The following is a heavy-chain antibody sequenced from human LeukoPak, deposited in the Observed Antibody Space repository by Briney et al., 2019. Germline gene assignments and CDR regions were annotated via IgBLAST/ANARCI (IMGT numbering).Heavy chain of an antibody. D-gene: IGHD3-10*01. Sequence: GGSLRLSYAASGFSFSSYHMNWVRQAPGKGLEWVSSITSSSSYIYYADSVKGRFTISRDNAKNSLYLQMNSLRAEDTAVYYCARVTSGSSYRPFDYWGQGTLVTVSS. CDR3: ARVTSGSSYRPFDY. CDR2: ITSSSSYI. CDR1: GFSFSSYH. J-gene: IGHJ4*02. V-gene: IGHV3-21*01.